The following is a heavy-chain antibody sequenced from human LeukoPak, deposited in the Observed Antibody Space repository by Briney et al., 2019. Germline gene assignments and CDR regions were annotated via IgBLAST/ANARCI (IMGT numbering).Heavy chain of an antibody. Sequence: SETLSLTCTVSGGSMTSYYWSWIRQPPGKGLEWIGYIYYSGSTNYNPSLKSRVTISVDTSKNQFSLKLSSVTAADTAVYYCARVGLDSSGYTLGDYWGQGTLVTVSS. D-gene: IGHD3-22*01. CDR1: GGSMTSYY. J-gene: IGHJ4*02. CDR2: IYYSGST. V-gene: IGHV4-59*01. CDR3: ARVGLDSSGYTLGDY.